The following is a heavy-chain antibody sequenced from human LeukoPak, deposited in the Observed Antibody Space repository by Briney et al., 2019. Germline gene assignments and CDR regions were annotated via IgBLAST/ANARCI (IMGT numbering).Heavy chain of an antibody. D-gene: IGHD1-26*01. V-gene: IGHV3-23*01. Sequence: GGSLRLPCAASGFTFSGFAMSWVRRTPGKGPEWVSGISGSGDNTLYADSVKGRFTISRDNSKNTLYLEMNSLRAEDTAIYYCAKMKGHPLPKYYMDVWGQGTTVTVSS. CDR2: ISGSGDNT. CDR3: AKMKGHPLPKYYMDV. CDR1: GFTFSGFA. J-gene: IGHJ6*01.